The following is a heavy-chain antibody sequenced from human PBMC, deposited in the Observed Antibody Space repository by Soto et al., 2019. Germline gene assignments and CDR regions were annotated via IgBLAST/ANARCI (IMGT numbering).Heavy chain of an antibody. CDR3: ARHGYSYGGGYFDY. J-gene: IGHJ4*02. CDR1: GFTVSSNY. V-gene: IGHV3-66*04. CDR2: IYSGGSA. Sequence: EVQLVESGGGLVQPGGSLRLSCAASGFTVSSNYMSWVRQAPGKGLEWVSVIYSGGSAYYADSVKGRFTISRDNSKNPLYLQMNSLRAEETAVYYCARHGYSYGGGYFDYWGQGTLVTVSS. D-gene: IGHD5-18*01.